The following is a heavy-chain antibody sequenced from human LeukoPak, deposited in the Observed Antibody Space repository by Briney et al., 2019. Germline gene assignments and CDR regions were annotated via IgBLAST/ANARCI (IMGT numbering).Heavy chain of an antibody. Sequence: PGGSLRLSCVASGFTFSSYWMQWVRQVPGKGLVWVSRINIDGSSTSYADSVKGRFTISRDNAKNTLYLQMNSLRVEDTAVYRCARDYNTKGYGWFDPWGQGTLVTVSS. CDR2: INIDGSST. V-gene: IGHV3-74*01. CDR1: GFTFSSYW. D-gene: IGHD3-10*01. J-gene: IGHJ5*02. CDR3: ARDYNTKGYGWFDP.